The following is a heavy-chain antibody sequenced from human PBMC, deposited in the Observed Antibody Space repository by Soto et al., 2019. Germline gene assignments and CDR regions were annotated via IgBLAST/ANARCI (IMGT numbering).Heavy chain of an antibody. J-gene: IGHJ6*02. CDR1: GFSLSTSGVG. Sequence: QITLKESGPTLVKPTQTLTLTCTFSGFSLSTSGVGVGWIRQPPGKALEWLALIYWDDDKRYSPSLKSRLTITKDTTKTQVVLTITNMDPVNTATYYCARLTSGYSYGPASCYYCGMDVWGQGTTVTVSS. CDR2: IYWDDDK. V-gene: IGHV2-5*02. CDR3: ARLTSGYSYGPASCYYCGMDV. D-gene: IGHD5-18*01.